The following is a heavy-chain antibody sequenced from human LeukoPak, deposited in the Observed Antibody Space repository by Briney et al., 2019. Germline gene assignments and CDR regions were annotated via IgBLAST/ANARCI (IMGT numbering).Heavy chain of an antibody. CDR1: GFTFSGHW. V-gene: IGHV3-74*01. CDR2: INNDGSTT. D-gene: IGHD6-19*01. Sequence: GGSLRLSCAASGFTFSGHWMHWVRQAPGKGLVWVSRINNDGSTTSYADSVKGRFTLSRDNAKNTLYLQMNSLRAEDTAVYYCASSVAGTGGTIGYWGQGTLVTVSS. CDR3: ASSVAGTGGTIGY. J-gene: IGHJ4*02.